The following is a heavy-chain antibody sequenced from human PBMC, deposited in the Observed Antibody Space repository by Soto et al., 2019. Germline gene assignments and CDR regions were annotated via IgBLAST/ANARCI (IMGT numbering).Heavy chain of an antibody. V-gene: IGHV1-58*01. CDR3: AACRYDFWSGYYNHWFDP. CDR1: GFTFTNSA. D-gene: IGHD3-3*01. Sequence: SVKVSCKASGFTFTNSAVQWVRQARGQRLEWIGWIVVGSGNTNYAQKFQERVTITRDMSTSTAYMELSSLRSEDTAVYYCAACRYDFWSGYYNHWFDPWGQGALVTVSS. CDR2: IVVGSGNT. J-gene: IGHJ5*02.